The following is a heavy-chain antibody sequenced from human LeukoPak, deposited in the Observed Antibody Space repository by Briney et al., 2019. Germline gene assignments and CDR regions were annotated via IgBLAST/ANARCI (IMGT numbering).Heavy chain of an antibody. CDR3: ARDLIAAAGTFDY. D-gene: IGHD6-13*01. V-gene: IGHV3-66*01. CDR2: IYIGGST. CDR1: GFTVSSNY. Sequence: GGSLSLSCAASGFTVSSNYMSWVRQAPGKGLEWVSVIYIGGSTYYADSVKGRFTISRDNSKNTLYLQMNSLRAEDTAVYYCARDLIAAAGTFDYWGQGTLVTVSS. J-gene: IGHJ4*02.